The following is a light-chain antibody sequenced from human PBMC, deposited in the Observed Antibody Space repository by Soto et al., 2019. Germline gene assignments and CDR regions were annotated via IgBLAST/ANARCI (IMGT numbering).Light chain of an antibody. CDR1: SGHSSYA. V-gene: IGLV4-69*01. CDR3: QTWGTGTLV. Sequence: QSVLTQSPSASASLGASVKLTCTLSSGHSSYAIAWHQQQPDKGPRYLMKLNSDGSHSKGDGIPDRFSGSSSGAERYLTISSLQSEDEADYYCQTWGTGTLVFGGGTKLTVL. J-gene: IGLJ2*01. CDR2: LNSDGSH.